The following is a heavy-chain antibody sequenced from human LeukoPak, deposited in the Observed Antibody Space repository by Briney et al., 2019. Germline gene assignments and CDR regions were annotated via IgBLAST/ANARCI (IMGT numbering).Heavy chain of an antibody. CDR1: GFTFSSYA. CDR3: AREWCGGGSCWPYYYYMDV. Sequence: PGGSLRLSCAASGFTFSSYAMHWVRQAPGKGLEYVSAISSNGGSTYYANSVKGRFTISRDNSKNTLYLQMGSLRAEDMAVYYCAREWCGGGSCWPYYYYMDVWGKGTTVTVSS. J-gene: IGHJ6*03. CDR2: ISSNGGST. D-gene: IGHD2-15*01. V-gene: IGHV3-64*01.